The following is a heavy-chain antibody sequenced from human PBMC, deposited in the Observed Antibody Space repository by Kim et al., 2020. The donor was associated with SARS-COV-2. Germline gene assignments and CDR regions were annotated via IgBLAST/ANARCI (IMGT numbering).Heavy chain of an antibody. CDR2: ISSNGGST. CDR3: VKDLFYSSSFRYYGMDV. J-gene: IGHJ6*02. D-gene: IGHD6-13*01. Sequence: GGSLRLSCSASGFTFSSYAMHWVRQAPGKGLEYVSAISSNGGSTYYADSVKGRFTISRDNSKNTLYLQMSSLRAEDTAVYYCVKDLFYSSSFRYYGMDVWGQGTTVTVSS. CDR1: GFTFSSYA. V-gene: IGHV3-64D*06.